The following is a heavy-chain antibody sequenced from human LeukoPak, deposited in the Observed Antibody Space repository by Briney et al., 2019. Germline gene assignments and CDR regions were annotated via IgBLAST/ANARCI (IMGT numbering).Heavy chain of an antibody. V-gene: IGHV4-61*01. CDR1: GYSISSGYY. D-gene: IGHD5-18*01. CDR3: ARGVVQLWLLGYYYYMDV. J-gene: IGHJ6*03. CDR2: IYYSGST. Sequence: SETLSLTCTVSGYSISSGYYWSWIRQPPGKGLEWIGYIYYSGSTNYNPSLKSRVTISVDTSKNQLSLKLSSVTAADTAVYYCARGVVQLWLLGYYYYMDVWGKGTTVTISS.